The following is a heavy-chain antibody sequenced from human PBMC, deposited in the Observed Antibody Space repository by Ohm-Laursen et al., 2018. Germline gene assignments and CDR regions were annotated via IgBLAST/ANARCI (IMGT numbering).Heavy chain of an antibody. CDR3: ASGGYCSSTSCYRATPYYYGMDV. Sequence: SLRLSCTASGFTVSSNYMSWVRQAPGKGLEWVSVIYSGGSTYYADSVKGRFTISRDNSKNTLYPQMNSLRAEDTAVYYCASGGYCSSTSCYRATPYYYGMDVWGQGTTVTVSS. CDR2: IYSGGST. CDR1: GFTVSSNY. V-gene: IGHV3-66*01. J-gene: IGHJ6*02. D-gene: IGHD2-2*01.